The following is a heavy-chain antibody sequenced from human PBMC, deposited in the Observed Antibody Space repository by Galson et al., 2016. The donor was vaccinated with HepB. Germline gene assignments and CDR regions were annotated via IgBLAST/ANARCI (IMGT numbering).Heavy chain of an antibody. CDR1: GFTVSSKY. CDR3: ARGRPYCSSTSCYPTYYYYYGMDV. V-gene: IGHV3-33*08. J-gene: IGHJ6*02. CDR2: IWYDGSNK. D-gene: IGHD2-2*01. Sequence: SLRLSCAASGFTVSSKYMSWVRQAPGKGLEWMAVIWYDGSNKYYADSVKGRFTISRDNSKNTLYLQMNSLRAEDTAVYYCARGRPYCSSTSCYPTYYYYYGMDVWGQGTTVTVSS.